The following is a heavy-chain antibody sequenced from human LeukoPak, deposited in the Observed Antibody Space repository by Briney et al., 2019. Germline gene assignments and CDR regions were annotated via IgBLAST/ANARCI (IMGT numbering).Heavy chain of an antibody. J-gene: IGHJ4*02. CDR2: IYSGGST. CDR3: ATGGRSGVAFES. CDR1: GFTFSTYS. V-gene: IGHV3-53*01. D-gene: IGHD2-15*01. Sequence: GGSLRLSCAASGFTFSTYSMSWVRQAPGKGLEWVSLIYSGGSTYYADSVMGRSTISRDKSNNTLYLQMNSLRAEDTAVYYCATGGRSGVAFESWGQGTLVTVSS.